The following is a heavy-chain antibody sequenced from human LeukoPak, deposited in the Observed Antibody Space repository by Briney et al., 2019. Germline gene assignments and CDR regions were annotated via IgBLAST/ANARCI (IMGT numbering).Heavy chain of an antibody. CDR1: GGSLTGYY. J-gene: IGHJ6*02. CDR3: ARGAKAFVYYGSGSNSPGGMDV. CDR2: ISYSGST. Sequence: KPSETLSLTCGVSGGSLTGYYWNWIRQTPGKGLEWIGEISYSGSTNYNPSLKGRLTMSVDTSKNQFSLKLISATAADTALYYCARGAKAFVYYGSGSNSPGGMDVWGQGTTVTVSS. V-gene: IGHV4-34*01. D-gene: IGHD3-10*01.